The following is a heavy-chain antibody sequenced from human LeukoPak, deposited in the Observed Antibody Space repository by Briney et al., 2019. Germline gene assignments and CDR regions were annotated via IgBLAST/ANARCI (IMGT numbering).Heavy chain of an antibody. V-gene: IGHV4-59*08. J-gene: IGHJ4*02. CDR1: GGSISSYY. D-gene: IGHD6-13*01. CDR2: IYYSGST. Sequence: RSSETLSLTCTVSGGSISSYYWSWIRLPPGKGLEWIGYIYYSGSTNYNPSLKSRVTISVDTSKNQFSLKLSSVTAADTAVYYCARRVGIGSSWYLDYWGQGTLVTVSS. CDR3: ARRVGIGSSWYLDY.